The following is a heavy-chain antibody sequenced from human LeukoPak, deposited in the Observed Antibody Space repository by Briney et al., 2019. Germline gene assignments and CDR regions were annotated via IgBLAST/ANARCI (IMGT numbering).Heavy chain of an antibody. V-gene: IGHV3-30-3*01. D-gene: IGHD6-19*01. CDR1: GFTFSSYA. CDR2: ISYDGSNK. Sequence: LPGRSLRLSCAASGFTFSSYAMHWVCQAPGKGLEWVAVISYDGSNKYYADSVKGRFTISRDNSKNTLYLQMNSLRAEDTAVYYCARVVSSGWYSVDYWGQGTLVTVSS. CDR3: ARVVSSGWYSVDY. J-gene: IGHJ4*02.